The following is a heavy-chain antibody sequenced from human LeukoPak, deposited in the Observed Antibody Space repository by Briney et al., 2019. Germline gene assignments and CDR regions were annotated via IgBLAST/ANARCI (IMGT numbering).Heavy chain of an antibody. J-gene: IGHJ4*02. CDR3: ARENYYDSSGYYLFDY. D-gene: IGHD3-22*01. V-gene: IGHV4-39*02. CDR2: IYYSGST. Sequence: PSETLSLTCTVSGGSISSSSYYWGWIRQPPGKGLEWIGSIYYSGSTYYNPSLKSRVTISVDTSKNQFSLKLSSVTAADTAVYYCARENYYDSSGYYLFDYWGQGTLVTVSS. CDR1: GGSISSSSYY.